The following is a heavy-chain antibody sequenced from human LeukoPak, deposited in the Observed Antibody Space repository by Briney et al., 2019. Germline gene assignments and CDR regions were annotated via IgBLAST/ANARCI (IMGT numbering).Heavy chain of an antibody. J-gene: IGHJ5*02. CDR3: ARSVRGVPNWFDP. D-gene: IGHD3-10*01. CDR2: IYSSGSI. CDR1: GGSISTYY. Sequence: SETLSLTCTVSGGSISTYYWNWIRQPPGKGLEWIGYIYSSGSINYNPSLKSRVTISVGTSKNQFSLKLTSVTAADTAVYYCARSVRGVPNWFDPWGQGTLVTVSS. V-gene: IGHV4-59*01.